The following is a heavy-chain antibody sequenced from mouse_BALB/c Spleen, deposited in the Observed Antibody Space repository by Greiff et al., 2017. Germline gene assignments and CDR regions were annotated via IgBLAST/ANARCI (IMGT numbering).Heavy chain of an antibody. Sequence: EVQRVESGGGLVKPGGSLKLSCAASGFTFSSYAMSWVRQTPEKRLEWVATISSGGSYTYYPDSVKGRFTISRDNAKNTLYLQMSSLRSEDTAMYYCARPVYYGYDDSYAMDYWGQGTSVTVSS. D-gene: IGHD2-2*01. J-gene: IGHJ4*01. CDR1: GFTFSSYA. V-gene: IGHV5-9-3*01. CDR2: ISSGGSYT. CDR3: ARPVYYGYDDSYAMDY.